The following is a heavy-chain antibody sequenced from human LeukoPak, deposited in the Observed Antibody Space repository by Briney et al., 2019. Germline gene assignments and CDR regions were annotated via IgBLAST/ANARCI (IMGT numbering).Heavy chain of an antibody. CDR3: ARGRAPIVVVVAATRGNWFDP. J-gene: IGHJ5*02. Sequence: SETLSLTCTVSGGSISSGGYYWSWIRQHPGKGLEWIGYIYYSGSTYYNPSLRSRVTISVDTSKNQFSLKLSSVTAADTAVYYCARGRAPIVVVVAATRGNWFDPWGQGTLVTVSS. CDR1: GGSISSGGYY. D-gene: IGHD2-15*01. CDR2: IYYSGST. V-gene: IGHV4-31*03.